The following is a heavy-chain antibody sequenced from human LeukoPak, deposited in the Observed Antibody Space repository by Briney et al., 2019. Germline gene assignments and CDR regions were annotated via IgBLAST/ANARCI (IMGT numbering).Heavy chain of an antibody. V-gene: IGHV1-46*01. CDR3: ARDGRIEGFPGAFDI. CDR2: INPSGGST. Sequence: ASVKVSCKASGYTFTGYYMHWVRQAPGQGLEWMGIINPSGGSTSYAQKFQGRVTMTRDMSTSTVYMELSSLRSEDTAVYYCARDGRIEGFPGAFDIWGQGTMVTVSS. CDR1: GYTFTGYY. D-gene: IGHD3-10*01. J-gene: IGHJ3*02.